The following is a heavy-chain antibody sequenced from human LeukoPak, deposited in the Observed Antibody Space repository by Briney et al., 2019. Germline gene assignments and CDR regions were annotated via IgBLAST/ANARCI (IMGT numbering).Heavy chain of an antibody. CDR1: GFTFSDYY. V-gene: IGHV3-11*06. D-gene: IGHD3-22*01. CDR2: ISSSSSYT. Sequence: GGSLRLSCAASGFTFSDYYMSWIRQAPGKGLEWGSYISSSSSYTNYADSVKGRFTISRDNAKNSLYLQMNNLRAEDTAVYYCARGRDYYDTNYFDYWGQGTLVTVSS. J-gene: IGHJ4*02. CDR3: ARGRDYYDTNYFDY.